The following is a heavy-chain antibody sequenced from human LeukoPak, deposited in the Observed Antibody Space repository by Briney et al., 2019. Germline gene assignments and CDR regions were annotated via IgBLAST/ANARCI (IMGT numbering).Heavy chain of an antibody. CDR1: GFTFSRNV. J-gene: IGHJ3*02. CDR2: ISYDGNNK. Sequence: SLRLSCVASGFTFSRNVLHWVRQAPGKGLEWVATISYDGNNKFHADSVKGRFTISRDNSRNTVYLQMDSLRPEDTAVYHCARADYENAFDIWGQGTMVTVSS. CDR3: ARADYENAFDI. V-gene: IGHV3-30*01. D-gene: IGHD4-17*01.